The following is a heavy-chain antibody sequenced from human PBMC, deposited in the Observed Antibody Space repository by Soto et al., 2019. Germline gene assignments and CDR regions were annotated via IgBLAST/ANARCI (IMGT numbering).Heavy chain of an antibody. J-gene: IGHJ3*02. CDR1: GYTLTSYD. D-gene: IGHD3-9*01. CDR2: MNPNSGNT. V-gene: IGHV1-8*01. CDR3: ARGRHYDILTGYYLHDAFDI. Sequence: ASVRVSCKASGYTLTSYDINWVRQATGQGLEWMGWMNPNSGNTGYAQKFQGRVTMTRNTSMSTAYMELSSLRSEDTAVYYCARGRHYDILTGYYLHDAFDIWG.